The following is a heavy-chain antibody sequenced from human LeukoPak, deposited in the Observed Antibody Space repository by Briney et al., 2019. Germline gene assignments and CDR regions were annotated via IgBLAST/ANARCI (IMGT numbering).Heavy chain of an antibody. J-gene: IGHJ5*02. CDR1: GYTFTSYY. CDR3: ARDQALSIVGGNWFDP. V-gene: IGHV1-46*01. Sequence: GASVKVSCKASGYTFTSYYMHWVRQAPGQGLEWMGIINPSGGSTSYAQKFQGRVTMTRDTSTSTVYTELSSLRSEDTAVYYCARDQALSIVGGNWFDPWGQGTLVTVSS. D-gene: IGHD2-15*01. CDR2: INPSGGST.